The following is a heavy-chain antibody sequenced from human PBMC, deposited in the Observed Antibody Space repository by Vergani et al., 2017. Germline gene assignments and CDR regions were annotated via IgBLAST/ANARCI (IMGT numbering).Heavy chain of an antibody. CDR1: GYTFTGYY. CDR2: INPNSGGT. V-gene: IGHV1-2*02. D-gene: IGHD6-13*01. J-gene: IGHJ6*03. Sequence: QVQLVQSGAEVKKPGASVKVSCKASGYTFTGYYMHWVRQAPGQGLEWMGWINPNSGGTNYAQKFQGRVTMTRDTSISTAYMELSRLRSDDTAVYYCARXASSWYEYYYYMDVWGKGTTVTVSS. CDR3: ARXASSWYEYYYYMDV.